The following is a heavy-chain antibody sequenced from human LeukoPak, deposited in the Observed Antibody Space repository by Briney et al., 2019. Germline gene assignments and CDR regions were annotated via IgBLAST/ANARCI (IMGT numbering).Heavy chain of an antibody. D-gene: IGHD6-13*01. CDR2: IYYSGST. V-gene: IGHV4-31*03. Sequence: SQTLSLTCTVSGGSISSGGYYWSWIRQHPGNGLEWIGYIYYSGSTYYNPSLKSRVTISVDTSKNQFSLKLSSVTAADTAVYYCARDVAAGTDYWGQGTLVTVSS. CDR1: GGSISSGGYY. J-gene: IGHJ4*02. CDR3: ARDVAAGTDY.